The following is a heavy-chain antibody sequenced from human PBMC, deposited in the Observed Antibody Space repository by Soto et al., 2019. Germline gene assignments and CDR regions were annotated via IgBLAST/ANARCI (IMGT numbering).Heavy chain of an antibody. Sequence: PSETLSLTCTVSGGSISSGDYYWSWIRQPPGKGLEWIGYIYYSGSTYYNPSLKSRVTISVDTSKNQFSLKLSSVTAADTAVYYCARADPSSGSYYFDYWGQGTLVPVSS. V-gene: IGHV4-30-4*01. D-gene: IGHD3-22*01. CDR2: IYYSGST. CDR1: GGSISSGDYY. J-gene: IGHJ4*02. CDR3: ARADPSSGSYYFDY.